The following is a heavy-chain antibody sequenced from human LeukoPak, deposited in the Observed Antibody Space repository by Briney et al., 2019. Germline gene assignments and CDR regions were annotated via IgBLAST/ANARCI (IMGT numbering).Heavy chain of an antibody. D-gene: IGHD1-14*01. CDR2: IYYSGST. CDR3: AREGAEHDAFDI. V-gene: IGHV4-59*01. CDR1: GGSISSYY. Sequence: SETLPLTCTVSGGSISSYYWSWIRQPPAKVLEGIGYIYYSGSTNYIPALKSRVTISVDMSKNQFSLRLSAVTAADTAVYYCAREGAEHDAFDIWGQGTMVTVSS. J-gene: IGHJ3*02.